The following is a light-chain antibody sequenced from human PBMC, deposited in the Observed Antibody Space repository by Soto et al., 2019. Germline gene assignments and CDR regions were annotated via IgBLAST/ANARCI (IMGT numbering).Light chain of an antibody. J-gene: IGLJ3*02. V-gene: IGLV2-14*01. CDR1: SSDVGGYNY. CDR2: EVS. Sequence: QSVLTQPASVSGSPGQSITISCTRTSSDVGGYNYVSWYQQHPGKAPKLMIYEVSNRPSGVSNRFSGSKSGNTASLTISGLQAEDEADYYCSSYTSSNTLVFGGGTKLTVL. CDR3: SSYTSSNTLV.